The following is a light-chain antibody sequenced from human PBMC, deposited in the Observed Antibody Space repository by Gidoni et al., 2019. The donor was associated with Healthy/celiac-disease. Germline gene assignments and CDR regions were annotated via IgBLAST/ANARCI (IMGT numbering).Light chain of an antibody. CDR1: QSVSSN. CDR3: QQYNNWPPLFT. V-gene: IGKV3-15*01. Sequence: EIVMTQSPATPSVSPGEGATLSCRASQSVSSNLAWYQQKPGQAPRLLIHGASTTATGIPARSSGSGCGTEFTLTISSLQSEDFEVYYCQQYNNWPPLFTFGPGTKVDIK. J-gene: IGKJ3*01. CDR2: GAS.